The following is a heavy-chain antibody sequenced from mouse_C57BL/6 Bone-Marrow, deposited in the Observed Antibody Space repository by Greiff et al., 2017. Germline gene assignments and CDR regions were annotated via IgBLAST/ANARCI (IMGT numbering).Heavy chain of an antibody. CDR1: GYSITSGYY. CDR2: ISYDGSN. J-gene: IGHJ3*01. V-gene: IGHV3-6*01. CDR3: ARVYYYGSSSFAY. D-gene: IGHD1-1*01. Sequence: EVKLMESGPGLVKPSQSLSLTCSVTGYSITSGYYWNWIRQFPGNKLEWMGYISYDGSNNYNPSLKNRISITRDTSKNQFFLKLNSVTTEDTATYYCARVYYYGSSSFAYWGQGTLVTVSA.